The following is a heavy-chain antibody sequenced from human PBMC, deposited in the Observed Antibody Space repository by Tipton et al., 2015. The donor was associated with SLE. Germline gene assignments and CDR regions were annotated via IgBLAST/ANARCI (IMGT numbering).Heavy chain of an antibody. CDR3: ARVLVATIYYFDY. CDR1: GGSFSGYY. D-gene: IGHD5-12*01. CDR2: INHSGST. J-gene: IGHJ4*02. V-gene: IGHV4-34*01. Sequence: TLSLTCAVYGGSFSGYYWSWIRQPPGKGLEWIGEINHSGSTNYNPSLKSRVTISVDTSKNQFSLKLSSVTAADTAVYYCARVLVATIYYFDYWGQGTLVTVSS.